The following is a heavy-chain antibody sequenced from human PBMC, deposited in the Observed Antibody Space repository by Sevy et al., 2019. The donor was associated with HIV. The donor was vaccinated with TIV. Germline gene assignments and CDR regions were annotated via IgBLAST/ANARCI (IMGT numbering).Heavy chain of an antibody. CDR3: ARDRKVLLVVYAIPFDAFDI. CDR1: GFAFSNHA. CDR2: IRNDGSHE. J-gene: IGHJ3*02. V-gene: IGHV3-30*02. Sequence: GGSLRLSCTASGFAFSNHAMHWVSQGPGKGPEWVAFIRNDGSHEYYADSMKGRFTISRDNSKNTLYLQMNSLRPEDTAVYYCARDRKVLLVVYAIPFDAFDIWGQGTIVTVSS. D-gene: IGHD2-8*02.